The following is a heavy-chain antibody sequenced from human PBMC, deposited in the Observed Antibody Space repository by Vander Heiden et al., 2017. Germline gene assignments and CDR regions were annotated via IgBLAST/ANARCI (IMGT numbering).Heavy chain of an antibody. J-gene: IGHJ4*02. CDR2: ISSSSSYI. CDR3: ARGSLEYTSSPLDY. D-gene: IGHD6-13*01. CDR1: GFTLSSDS. V-gene: IGHV3-21*01. Sequence: EVQLVESGGGLVKPGGSLRLSCAASGFTLSSDSMNWVRQAPGKGLEWVSSISSSSSYIHNADSVKGRFTISRDNAKNSLYLQMNSLRVEDTAVYYCARGSLEYTSSPLDYWGQGTLVTVSS.